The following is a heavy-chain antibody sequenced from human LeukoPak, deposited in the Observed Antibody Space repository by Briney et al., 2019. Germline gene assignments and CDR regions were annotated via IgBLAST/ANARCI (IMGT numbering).Heavy chain of an antibody. J-gene: IGHJ4*02. V-gene: IGHV3-21*01. CDR3: ARGLYDILTGFVFDY. CDR1: GFTFSSYS. D-gene: IGHD3-9*01. Sequence: GGSLRLSCAASGFTFSSYSMNWVRQAPGKGLEWVSSISSSSSYIYYADSVKGRSTISRDNAKNSLYLQMNSLRAEDTAVYYCARGLYDILTGFVFDYWGQGTLVTVSS. CDR2: ISSSSSYI.